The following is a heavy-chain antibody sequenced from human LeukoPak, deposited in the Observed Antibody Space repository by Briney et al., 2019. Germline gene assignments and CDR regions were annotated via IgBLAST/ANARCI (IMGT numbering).Heavy chain of an antibody. CDR3: ARVKYCTNGVCYYFDY. Sequence: PSETLSLTCTVSGGSMSPYHWGWIRQPPGKGLEWTGYIYYSGSTYYNPSLKSRVTIYVDTSKNQFPLKLSSVTAADTAVYYCARVKYCTNGVCYYFDYWGQGTLVTVSS. CDR1: GGSMSPYH. CDR2: IYYSGST. J-gene: IGHJ4*02. D-gene: IGHD2-8*01. V-gene: IGHV4-59*08.